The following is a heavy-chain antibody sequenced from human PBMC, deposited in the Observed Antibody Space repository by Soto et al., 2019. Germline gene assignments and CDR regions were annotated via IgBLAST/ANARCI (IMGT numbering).Heavy chain of an antibody. CDR3: ARLWSDYYGMDV. CDR1: GYTFTNYA. V-gene: IGHV1-3*01. Sequence: ASVKVSCKASGYTFTNYAIHWVRQAPGQRLEWMGWINAGNGNTKYSQKFQGRVTITRDTSASTAYMELSSLRSEDTAVYSCARLWSDYYGMDVWGQGTTVTVS. J-gene: IGHJ6*02. CDR2: INAGNGNT. D-gene: IGHD3-3*01.